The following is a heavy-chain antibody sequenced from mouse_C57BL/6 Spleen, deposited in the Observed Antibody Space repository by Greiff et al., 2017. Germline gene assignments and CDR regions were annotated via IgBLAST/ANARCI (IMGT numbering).Heavy chain of an antibody. Sequence: QVQLQQPGAELVKPGASVKVSCKASGYTFTSYWMHWVKQRPGQGLEWIGRIHPSDSDTNYNQKFKGKATVTVDKSSSTAYMQLSSLTSEDSAVYYCAIRGYGSSLYWYFDVWGTGTTVTVSS. D-gene: IGHD1-1*01. CDR2: IHPSDSDT. J-gene: IGHJ1*03. V-gene: IGHV1-74*01. CDR1: GYTFTSYW. CDR3: AIRGYGSSLYWYFDV.